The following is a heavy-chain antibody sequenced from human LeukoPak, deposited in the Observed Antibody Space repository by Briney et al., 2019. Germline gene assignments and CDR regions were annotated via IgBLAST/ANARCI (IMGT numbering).Heavy chain of an antibody. CDR1: GFIVSSNY. V-gene: IGHV3-66*01. CDR3: ATHSGGY. CDR2: IYSGGGT. J-gene: IGHJ4*02. Sequence: GGSARLSCATSGFIVSSNYMTWVRQAPGKGLEWVSVIYSGGGTRYADSMKGRFTISRDNSKNTLYLQMNSLRAEDTAVYYCATHSGGYWGQGTLVTVSS. D-gene: IGHD3-16*01.